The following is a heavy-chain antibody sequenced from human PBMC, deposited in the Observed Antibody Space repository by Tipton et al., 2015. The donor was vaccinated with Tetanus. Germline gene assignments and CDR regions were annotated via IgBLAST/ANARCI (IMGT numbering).Heavy chain of an antibody. CDR1: GGSISSYY. V-gene: IGHV4-59*01. D-gene: IGHD5-12*01. J-gene: IGHJ6*02. CDR2: IYYSGST. CDR3: ARENGYDSDYGIDV. Sequence: TLSLTCTVSGGSISSYYWSWIRQPPGKGLEWIGYIYYSGSTNYNPSLKSRVTISVDTSKNQFSLKLSSVTAADTAVYYCARENGYDSDYGIDVWGQGTTVSVSS.